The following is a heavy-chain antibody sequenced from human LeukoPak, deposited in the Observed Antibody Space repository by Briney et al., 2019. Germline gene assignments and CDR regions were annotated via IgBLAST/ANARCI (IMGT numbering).Heavy chain of an antibody. CDR2: ISGTGGST. Sequence: GGSLRLSCAASGFTFSSYEMNWVRQAPGKGLEWVSGISGTGGSTYYADFVKGRFTISRDNSKNRLFLQLNSLRAEDTAVYYCAKARDCGGDCYTFYFDYWGQGTLVTVSS. D-gene: IGHD2-21*02. CDR3: AKARDCGGDCYTFYFDY. J-gene: IGHJ4*02. CDR1: GFTFSSYE. V-gene: IGHV3-23*01.